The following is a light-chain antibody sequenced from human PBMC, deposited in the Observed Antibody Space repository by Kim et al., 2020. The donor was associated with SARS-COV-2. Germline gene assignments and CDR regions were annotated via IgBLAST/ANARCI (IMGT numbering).Light chain of an antibody. Sequence: LYPGERATLSCRASQSVSSYLAWYQQKPGQAPRLLIYDASNRATGIPARFSGSGSGTDFTLTISSLEPEDFADYYCQQRSNWPLTFGGGTKVDIK. J-gene: IGKJ4*01. CDR2: DAS. CDR3: QQRSNWPLT. V-gene: IGKV3-11*01. CDR1: QSVSSY.